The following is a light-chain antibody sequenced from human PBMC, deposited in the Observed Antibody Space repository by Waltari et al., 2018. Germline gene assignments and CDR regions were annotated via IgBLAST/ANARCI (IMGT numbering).Light chain of an antibody. V-gene: IGKV3D-15*01. CDR1: QSVSSH. J-gene: IGKJ5*01. CDR2: GAS. CDR3: QQYNNWPPIT. Sequence: EIVMTQSPATLSVSPGERATFSCRASQSVSSHLAWDQQKPGQAPRLLSYGASTRAIGTRAGFSGSGSGTEFTLTISSLQSEDFAVYYCQQYNNWPPITFGQGTRLEIK.